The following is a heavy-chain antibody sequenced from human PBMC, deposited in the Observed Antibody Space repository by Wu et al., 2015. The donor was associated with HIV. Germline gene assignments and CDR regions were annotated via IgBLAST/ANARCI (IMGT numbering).Heavy chain of an antibody. V-gene: IGHV1-69*01. CDR3: AIDMRGKLSPSATVAGTFP. CDR1: GYTFNSYG. Sequence: QVQLVQSGAEVRKPGASVRVSCKASGYTFNSYGISWVRQAPGQGLEWMGGLNPLFGTTKFAQKFQGRLTITTDELRSTVFMELSSLTSDDTATYYCAIDMRGKLSPSATVAGTFPWGQGTLVTVSS. J-gene: IGHJ5*02. D-gene: IGHD6-19*01. CDR2: LNPLFGTT.